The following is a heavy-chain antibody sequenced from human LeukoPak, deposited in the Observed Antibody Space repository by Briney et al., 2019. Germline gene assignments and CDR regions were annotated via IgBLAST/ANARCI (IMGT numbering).Heavy chain of an antibody. CDR1: GYTFTGYY. D-gene: IGHD2-15*01. CDR2: INPNSGGT. CDR3: ARALCSGGSCYYYYYGMGV. V-gene: IGHV1-2*02. Sequence: ASVKVSCKASGYTFTGYYMHWVRQAPGQGLEWMGWINPNSGGTNYAQKFQGRVTMTRDTSISTAYMELSRLRSDDTAVYYCARALCSGGSCYYYYYGMGVWGQGTTVTVSS. J-gene: IGHJ6*02.